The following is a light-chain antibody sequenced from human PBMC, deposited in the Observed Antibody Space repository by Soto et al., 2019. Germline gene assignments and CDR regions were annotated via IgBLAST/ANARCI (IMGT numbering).Light chain of an antibody. J-gene: IGKJ5*01. CDR3: QQFNSYPIT. V-gene: IGKV3-15*01. CDR2: GAS. Sequence: EIVMTQSPGTLSVSPGERVTLSCRASQSVGNNLAWHQQKPGQAPRLLIYGASTRATGFPARFSGSGSGTEFTLTISSLQPEDFATYYCQQFNSYPITFGQGTRLEI. CDR1: QSVGNN.